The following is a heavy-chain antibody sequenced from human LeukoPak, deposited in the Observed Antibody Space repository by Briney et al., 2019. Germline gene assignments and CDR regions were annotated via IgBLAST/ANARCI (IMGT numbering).Heavy chain of an antibody. D-gene: IGHD3-10*01. CDR3: ARGVSGGFDP. J-gene: IGHJ5*02. V-gene: IGHV1-69*05. CDR1: GGTFSSYA. CDR2: IIPIFGTA. Sequence: GASVKVSCKASGGTFSSYAISWVRQAPGQGLEWMGRIIPIFGTANYAQKFQGRVTITRNTSISTAYMELSSLRSEDTAVYYCARGVSGGFDPWGQGTLVTVSS.